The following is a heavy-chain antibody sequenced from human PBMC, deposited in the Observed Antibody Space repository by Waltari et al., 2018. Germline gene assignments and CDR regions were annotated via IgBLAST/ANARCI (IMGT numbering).Heavy chain of an antibody. CDR2: IIPIFGTA. D-gene: IGHD2-2*01. V-gene: IGHV1-69*01. CDR1: GGTFSSYA. Sequence: QVQLVQSGAEVKKPGSSVKVSCKASGGTFSSYAISWVRQAPGQGLEWMGGIIPIFGTANNAEKCQGRVTITADEATSTAYMELSSLRSEDTAVYYCARVCSSTSCPIDYWGQGTLVTVSS. CDR3: ARVCSSTSCPIDY. J-gene: IGHJ4*02.